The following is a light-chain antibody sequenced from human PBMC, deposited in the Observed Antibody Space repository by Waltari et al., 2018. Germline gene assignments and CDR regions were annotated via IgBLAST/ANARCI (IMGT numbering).Light chain of an antibody. Sequence: QSVLTQPPSVSGAPGQRVTLSCTGSSSNIGAGYDVHWYQHLPGTAPKLLIYANSNRPSGVPDRFSGSKSGTSASLAITGLQAEDESDYFCQSYDTSLSGSIFGEGTKLTVL. CDR2: ANS. CDR1: SSNIGAGYD. CDR3: QSYDTSLSGSI. J-gene: IGLJ2*01. V-gene: IGLV1-40*01.